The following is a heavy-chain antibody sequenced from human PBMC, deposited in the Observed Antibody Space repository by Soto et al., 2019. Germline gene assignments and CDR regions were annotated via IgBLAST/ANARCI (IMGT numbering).Heavy chain of an antibody. CDR3: APIGYSTWDRYFDY. Sequence: GGSLRLSCAASGFTFSSYAMSWVRQAPGKGLEWVSAISGSGGSTYYADSVKGRFTISRDNSKNTLYLQMNSLRAEDTAVYYCAPIGYSTWDRYFDYCGQGTLVTVSS. CDR2: ISGSGGST. D-gene: IGHD6-13*01. CDR1: GFTFSSYA. J-gene: IGHJ4*02. V-gene: IGHV3-23*01.